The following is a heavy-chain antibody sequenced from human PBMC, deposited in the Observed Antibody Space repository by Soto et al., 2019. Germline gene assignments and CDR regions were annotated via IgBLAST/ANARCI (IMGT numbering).Heavy chain of an antibody. CDR2: IKSGTDGGTT. CDR1: GFTFSNAW. J-gene: IGHJ4*02. CDR3: TTGGDALVQGVIVGYVDY. V-gene: IGHV3-15*01. D-gene: IGHD3-10*01. Sequence: EVQLVESGGGLVKPGGSLRLSCAVSGFTFSNAWMTWVRQAPGKGLEWVGRIKSGTDGGTTDYAAPVKGRFTISTDDSKNTLYLQMNSLKTEVTAAYYGTTGGDALVQGVIVGYVDYWGQGTLVTVSS.